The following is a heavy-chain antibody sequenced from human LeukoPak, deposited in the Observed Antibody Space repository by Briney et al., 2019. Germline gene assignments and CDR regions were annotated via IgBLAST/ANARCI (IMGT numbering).Heavy chain of an antibody. J-gene: IGHJ4*02. CDR1: GDSVSSNSAA. D-gene: IGHD3-16*02. CDR3: ARMSDYDYVWGSYPSFDY. V-gene: IGHV6-1*01. Sequence: SQTLSLTCAISGDSVSSNSAAWNWIRQSPSRGLEWLGRTYYRSKWYNDYAVSVKSRITINPDTSKNQFSLQLNSVTPEDTAVYYCARMSDYDYVWGSYPSFDYWGQGTLVTVSS. CDR2: TYYRSKWYN.